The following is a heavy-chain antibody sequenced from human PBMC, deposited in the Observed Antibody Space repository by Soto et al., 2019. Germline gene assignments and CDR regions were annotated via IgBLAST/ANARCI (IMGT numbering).Heavy chain of an antibody. D-gene: IGHD4-17*01. CDR1: GFTFNTYL. CDR3: ARRMTTVTTRWGAFDI. J-gene: IGHJ3*02. V-gene: IGHV3-21*01. CDR2: ITSGSESI. Sequence: EVRLVESGGGLVKPGGSLRLSCAASGFTFNTYLMNWVRQAPEKGLEWVSSITSGSESIHYADSVKGRFTISRDNAKNSLYLQMDSLRAEDTAVYYCARRMTTVTTRWGAFDIWGQGTMVSVSS.